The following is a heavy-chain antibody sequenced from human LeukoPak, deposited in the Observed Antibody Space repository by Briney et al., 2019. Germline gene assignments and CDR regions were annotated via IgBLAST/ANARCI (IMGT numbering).Heavy chain of an antibody. J-gene: IGHJ6*04. V-gene: IGHV3-30*18. D-gene: IGHD2-2*01. CDR3: AKDKVPAAYYYGMDV. CDR2: ISYDGSNK. Sequence: GGSLRLSCAASGFTVRSYGMHWVRQAPGKGLEWVAVISYDGSNKYYADSVKGRFTISRDNSKNTLYLQMNSLRAEDTAVYYCAKDKVPAAYYYGMDVWGKGTTVTVSS. CDR1: GFTVRSYG.